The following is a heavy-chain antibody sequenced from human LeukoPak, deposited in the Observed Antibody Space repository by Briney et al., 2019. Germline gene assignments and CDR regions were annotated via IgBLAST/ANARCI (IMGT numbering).Heavy chain of an antibody. CDR2: IYYTGNT. D-gene: IGHD1-26*01. V-gene: IGHV4-59*02. J-gene: IGHJ4*02. Sequence: SETLTPTCTVSGGSVSNSFWSWIRQSPGKGLEWVAYIYYTGNTKYSPSLKSRVTISVGTSKDQFSLRLNHVTAEDTAVYYCARDSGSSPTFDYWGQGTLVTVSS. CDR3: ARDSGSSPTFDY. CDR1: GGSVSNSF.